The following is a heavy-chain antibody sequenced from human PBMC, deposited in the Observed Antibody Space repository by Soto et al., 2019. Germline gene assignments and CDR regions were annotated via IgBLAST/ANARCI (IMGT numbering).Heavy chain of an antibody. CDR2: IYWDDDK. CDR3: AHGSSDYLGFDY. D-gene: IGHD3-22*01. Sequence: QITLKESGPPLVKPTQTLTLTCTFSGFSLSTRGVGVGWIRQPPGKALEWVALIYWDDDKRYNPSLKSRLTIIKDTSKNQVVLIMTNMDAVDTATYYCAHGSSDYLGFDYWGQGTLVTVSS. CDR1: GFSLSTRGVG. V-gene: IGHV2-5*02. J-gene: IGHJ4*02.